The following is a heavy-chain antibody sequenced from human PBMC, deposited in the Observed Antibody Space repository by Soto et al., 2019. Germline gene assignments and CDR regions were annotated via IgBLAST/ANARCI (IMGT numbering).Heavy chain of an antibody. CDR3: ARELQGLYYFDY. CDR2: INAGNGNT. J-gene: IGHJ4*02. CDR1: EYTFTSYV. D-gene: IGHD4-4*01. Sequence: GASVKVSCKASEYTFTSYVMHWVRQAPGQSLEWMGWINAGNGNTKYSQKFQDRVTITRDTSASTAYMELGSLRSEDTAVYYCARELQGLYYFDYWGQGTLVTVSS. V-gene: IGHV1-3*01.